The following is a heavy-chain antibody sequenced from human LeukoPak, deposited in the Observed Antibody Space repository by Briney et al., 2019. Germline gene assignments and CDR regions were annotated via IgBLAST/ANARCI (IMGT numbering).Heavy chain of an antibody. D-gene: IGHD3-10*01. Sequence: PSETLSLTCAVSGGSLSSGIYSWNWIRQPPGMGLEWIGYIYHTGHTYYNPSLKSRVTISVDRSKNQFSLKLSSVTAADTAVYYCARDSGDYPYYFDSWGQGALVTVSS. CDR1: GGSLSSGIYS. CDR3: ARDSGDYPYYFDS. CDR2: IYHTGHT. V-gene: IGHV4-30-2*01. J-gene: IGHJ4*02.